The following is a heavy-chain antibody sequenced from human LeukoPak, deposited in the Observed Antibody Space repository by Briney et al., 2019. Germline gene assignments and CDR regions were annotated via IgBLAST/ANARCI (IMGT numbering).Heavy chain of an antibody. Sequence: SETLSLTCTVSGGSISSYYWSWLRQPPGKGLEWIGYIYYSGSTNYNPSLKSRVTISVDTSKNQFSLKLSSVTAADTAVYYCARDERGSYDYWGQGTLVTVSS. D-gene: IGHD1-26*01. CDR2: IYYSGST. CDR1: GGSISSYY. CDR3: ARDERGSYDY. J-gene: IGHJ4*02. V-gene: IGHV4-59*01.